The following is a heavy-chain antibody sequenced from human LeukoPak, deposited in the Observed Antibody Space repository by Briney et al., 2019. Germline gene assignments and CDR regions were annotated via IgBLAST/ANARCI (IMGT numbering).Heavy chain of an antibody. CDR2: ISSSSSYI. D-gene: IGHD5-24*01. CDR3: AKSGGMATFDY. CDR1: GFTFSSYS. J-gene: IGHJ4*02. Sequence: GGSLRLSCAASGFTFSSYSMNWVRQAPGKGLEWVSSISSSSSYIYYADSVKGRFTISRDNSKNTLYLQMNSLRAEDTAVYYCAKSGGMATFDYWGQGTLVTVSS. V-gene: IGHV3-21*01.